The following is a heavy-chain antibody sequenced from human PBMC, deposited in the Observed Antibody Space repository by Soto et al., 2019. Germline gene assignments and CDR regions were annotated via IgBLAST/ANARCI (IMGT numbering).Heavy chain of an antibody. CDR1: GFTFSSYA. CDR3: ASDHGYCSGGSCYYASYSFDY. D-gene: IGHD2-15*01. J-gene: IGHJ4*02. V-gene: IGHV3-30-3*01. CDR2: ISYDGSNK. Sequence: GGSLRLSCAASGFTFSSYAMHWVRQAPGKGLEWVAVISYDGSNKYYADSVKGRFTISRDNSKNTLYLQMNSLRAEDTAVYYCASDHGYCSGGSCYYASYSFDYWGQGTLVTVSS.